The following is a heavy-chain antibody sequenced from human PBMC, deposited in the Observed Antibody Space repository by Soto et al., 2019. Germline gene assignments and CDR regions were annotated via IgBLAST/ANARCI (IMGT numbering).Heavy chain of an antibody. J-gene: IGHJ6*02. Sequence: QEYLVESGGGVVQPGGSLRLSCKGSGFDFKKYGLHWVRQAPGKGLEWVAVIWHDGSIEYYVESVKGRFTISRDNANNTLSLQMHSLRVDDTAMYYCAREIRPYYFYALDVWGQGTTVTVSS. CDR1: GFDFKKYG. CDR2: IWHDGSIE. CDR3: AREIRPYYFYALDV. V-gene: IGHV3-33*01. D-gene: IGHD3-10*01.